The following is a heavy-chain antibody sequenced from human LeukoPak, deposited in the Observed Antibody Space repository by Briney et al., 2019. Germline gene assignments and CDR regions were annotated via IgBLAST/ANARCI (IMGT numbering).Heavy chain of an antibody. CDR2: MNPISGNT. CDR1: GYTFTSYD. J-gene: IGHJ4*02. D-gene: IGHD6-25*01. Sequence: ASVKVSCKASGYTFTSYDINWVRQATGQGLEWMGWMNPISGNTGFVQKFQGRVTITRITSISTAYMEMSSLRSDDTAVYYCVRGAKCSGADCDSTKEYVYYFDYWGQGTLVTVSS. CDR3: VRGAKCSGADCDSTKEYVYYFDY. V-gene: IGHV1-8*01.